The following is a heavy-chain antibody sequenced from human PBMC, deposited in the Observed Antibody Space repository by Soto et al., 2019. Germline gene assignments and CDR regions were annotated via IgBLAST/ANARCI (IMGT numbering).Heavy chain of an antibody. J-gene: IGHJ3*02. Sequence: EVQLVESGGGLVQPGGSLRLSCAASGFTVSSNYMSWVRQAPGKGLEWVSVIYSGGSTYYADSVKVRFTISRDNSKNTLHLQRNSLRAEDTAVYYCAISNWNDEGGDSFDIWGQGTMVTVSS. CDR3: AISNWNDEGGDSFDI. D-gene: IGHD1-20*01. V-gene: IGHV3-66*01. CDR1: GFTVSSNY. CDR2: IYSGGST.